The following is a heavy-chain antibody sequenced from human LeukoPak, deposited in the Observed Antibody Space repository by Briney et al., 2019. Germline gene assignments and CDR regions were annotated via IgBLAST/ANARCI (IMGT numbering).Heavy chain of an antibody. D-gene: IGHD2-21*02. CDR3: ARGVSYRVVVTATDFDY. Sequence: GGSLRLSCEASGFTFTSYYMNWVRQAPGRGLEWVSYIGSSSTHICYADSVKGRFTISRDNAKNSLYLQMNSLRAEDTAVYYCARGVSYRVVVTATDFDYWGQGTLVTVSS. CDR2: IGSSSTHI. CDR1: GFTFTSYY. V-gene: IGHV3-21*01. J-gene: IGHJ4*02.